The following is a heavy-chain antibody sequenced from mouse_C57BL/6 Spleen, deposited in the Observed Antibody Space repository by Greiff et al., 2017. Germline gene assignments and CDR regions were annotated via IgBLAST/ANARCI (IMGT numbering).Heavy chain of an antibody. CDR2: IYPYNGVS. CDR1: GYSFTGYY. J-gene: IGHJ4*01. D-gene: IGHD1-1*01. V-gene: IGHV1-31*01. Sequence: VQLQQSGPELVKPGASVKISCRASGYSFTGYYMHWVKQSHGNILDWIGYIYPYNGVSSYNQKFKGKATLTVDKSSSTAYMELRSLTSEDSAVYYCARSDYYYGSYYAMDYWGQGTSATVSS. CDR3: ARSDYYYGSYYAMDY.